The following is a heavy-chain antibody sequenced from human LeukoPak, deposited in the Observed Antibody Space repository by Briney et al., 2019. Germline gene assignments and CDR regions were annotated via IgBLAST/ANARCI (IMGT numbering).Heavy chain of an antibody. J-gene: IGHJ4*02. D-gene: IGHD3-9*01. V-gene: IGHV3-9*01. CDR2: ISWNSGSI. CDR3: AKGTTYYDILTGPGHFDY. Sequence: GGSLRLSCAASGFTFDDYAMHWVRQAPGKGLEWVSGISWNSGSIGYADSVKGRFTISRDNAKNSLYLQMNSLRAEDTALYYCAKGTTYYDILTGPGHFDYWGQGTLVTVSS. CDR1: GFTFDDYA.